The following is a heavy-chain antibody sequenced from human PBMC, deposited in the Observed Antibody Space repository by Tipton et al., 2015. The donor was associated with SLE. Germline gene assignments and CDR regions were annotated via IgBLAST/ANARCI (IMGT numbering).Heavy chain of an antibody. CDR2: INHSGST. J-gene: IGHJ4*02. CDR1: GGSFSGYY. Sequence: LSLTCAVYGGSFSGYYWSWIRQPPGKGLEWIGEINHSGSTNYNPSLKSRVTISVDTSKNQFSLKLSPVTAADTAVYYCARRGRGAVAADFDYWGQGTLVTVSS. V-gene: IGHV4-34*01. D-gene: IGHD6-19*01. CDR3: ARRGRGAVAADFDY.